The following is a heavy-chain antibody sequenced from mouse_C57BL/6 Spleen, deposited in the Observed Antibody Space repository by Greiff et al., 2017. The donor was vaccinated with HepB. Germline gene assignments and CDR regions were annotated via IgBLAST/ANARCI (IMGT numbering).Heavy chain of an antibody. CDR1: GYTFTSYG. Sequence: QVQLQQSGAELARPGASVKLSCKASGYTFTSYGISWVKQRTGQGLEWIGEIYPRSGNTYYNEKFKGKATLTADKSSSTAYMELRSLTSEDSAVYFCARDYGSNYRFAYWGQGTLVTVSA. CDR3: ARDYGSNYRFAY. D-gene: IGHD2-5*01. J-gene: IGHJ3*01. V-gene: IGHV1-81*01. CDR2: IYPRSGNT.